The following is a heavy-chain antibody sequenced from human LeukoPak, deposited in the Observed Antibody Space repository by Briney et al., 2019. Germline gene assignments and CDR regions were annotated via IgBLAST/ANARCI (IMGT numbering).Heavy chain of an antibody. J-gene: IGHJ4*02. CDR1: GFTFSSYG. D-gene: IGHD3-22*01. CDR2: IRYDGSNK. Sequence: GGSLRLSCAASGFTFSSYGMHWVRQAPGKGLEWVAFIRYDGSNKYYADSVKGRFTISRDNSKNTLYLQMNSLRAEDTAVYYCAKDRIVPYYYDSSGYYYEEGFDYWGQGTLVTVSS. CDR3: AKDRIVPYYYDSSGYYYEEGFDY. V-gene: IGHV3-30*02.